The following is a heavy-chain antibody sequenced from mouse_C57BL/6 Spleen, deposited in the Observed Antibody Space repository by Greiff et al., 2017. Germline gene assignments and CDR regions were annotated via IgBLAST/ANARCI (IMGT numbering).Heavy chain of an antibody. V-gene: IGHV1-82*01. CDR3: ARANWAEGCAY. J-gene: IGHJ3*01. D-gene: IGHD4-1*01. CDR2: IYPGDGDT. Sequence: SGPELVKPGASVKISCQASGYAFSSSWMNWVKQRPGKGLEWIGRIYPGDGDTNYNGKFKGKATLTADKSSSTAYMHLSSLTSEDSAVYVCARANWAEGCAYWGQGTLVTVSA. CDR1: GYAFSSSW.